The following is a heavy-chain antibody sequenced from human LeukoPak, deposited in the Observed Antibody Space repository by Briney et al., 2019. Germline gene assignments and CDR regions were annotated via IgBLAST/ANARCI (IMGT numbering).Heavy chain of an antibody. Sequence: ASVKVSCKASGYTLTGYYVHWVRQAPGQGLEWMGWINPNSGGTNYAQKFQGRVTMSRDTSISTAYMELSRLRSDDTAVYYCGRGLRGSPAFDYWGQGTLATVSS. CDR3: GRGLRGSPAFDY. CDR1: GYTLTGYY. D-gene: IGHD2-2*01. J-gene: IGHJ4*02. CDR2: INPNSGGT. V-gene: IGHV1-2*02.